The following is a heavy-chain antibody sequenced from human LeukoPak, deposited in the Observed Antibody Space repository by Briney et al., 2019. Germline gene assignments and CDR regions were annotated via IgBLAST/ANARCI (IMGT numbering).Heavy chain of an antibody. CDR1: GFTFSSYA. D-gene: IGHD3-22*01. CDR3: AKDYLGPYYYDSSALRK. Sequence: GGSLRLSCAASGFTFSSYAMSWVRQAPGKGLEWVSAISGSGVGTYYADSVKGRFTISRDNSKKKLYLQMNSLRAEDTDVYYCAKDYLGPYYYDSSALRKWGQGTLVTVSS. V-gene: IGHV3-23*01. J-gene: IGHJ4*02. CDR2: ISGSGVGT.